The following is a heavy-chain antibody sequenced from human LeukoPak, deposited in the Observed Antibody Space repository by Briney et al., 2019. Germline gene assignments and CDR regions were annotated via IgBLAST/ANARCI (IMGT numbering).Heavy chain of an antibody. CDR2: IYPGDSDT. CDR3: AGLLPAAILYNWFDP. V-gene: IGHV5-51*01. CDR1: GYSCTSYW. Sequence: GESLKISCKGSGYSCTSYWIGWVRQMPGKGLEWMGIIYPGDSDTRYSPSFQGQVTISADKSISTAYLQWSSLKASDTAMYYCAGLLPAAILYNWFDPWGQGTLVTVSS. D-gene: IGHD2-2*01. J-gene: IGHJ5*02.